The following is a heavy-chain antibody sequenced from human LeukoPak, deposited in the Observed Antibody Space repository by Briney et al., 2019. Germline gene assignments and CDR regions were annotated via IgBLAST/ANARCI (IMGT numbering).Heavy chain of an antibody. CDR3: ARRNYYDSSGYFVGFGY. Sequence: SETLSLTCTVSGYSISSGYYWGWIRQPPGKGLEWIGSIYHSGSTYYNPSLKSRVTISVDTSKNQFSLKLSSVTAADTAVYYCARRNYYDSSGYFVGFGYWGQGTLVTVSS. V-gene: IGHV4-38-2*02. CDR1: GYSISSGYY. J-gene: IGHJ4*02. D-gene: IGHD3-22*01. CDR2: IYHSGST.